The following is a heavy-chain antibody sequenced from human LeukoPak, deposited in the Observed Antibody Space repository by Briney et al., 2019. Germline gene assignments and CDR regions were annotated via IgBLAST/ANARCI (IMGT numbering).Heavy chain of an antibody. D-gene: IGHD3-9*01. J-gene: IGHJ5*02. Sequence: SETLSLTCTVSGGSISSYYWSWIRQPPGKGLEWIGYIYYSGSTNYNPSLKSRVTISVDTSKNQFSLKLSSVTAADTAVYYCARGAPVLRYFDWLSNNWFDPWGQGTLVTVSS. CDR1: GGSISSYY. CDR2: IYYSGST. CDR3: ARGAPVLRYFDWLSNNWFDP. V-gene: IGHV4-59*01.